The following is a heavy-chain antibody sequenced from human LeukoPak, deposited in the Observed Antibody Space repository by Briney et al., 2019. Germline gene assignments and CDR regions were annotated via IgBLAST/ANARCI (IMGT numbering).Heavy chain of an antibody. Sequence: ASVKVSCKASGYTFTDYYMHWVRQAPGQGLEWMGWINPNRGGTNYAQNFQGRVTMTRDTSISTAYMELSRLRSDDTAVYYCSVSAEAAGRFDYWGQGTLVTVSS. V-gene: IGHV1-2*02. CDR3: SVSAEAAGRFDY. CDR1: GYTFTDYY. D-gene: IGHD6-13*01. CDR2: INPNRGGT. J-gene: IGHJ4*02.